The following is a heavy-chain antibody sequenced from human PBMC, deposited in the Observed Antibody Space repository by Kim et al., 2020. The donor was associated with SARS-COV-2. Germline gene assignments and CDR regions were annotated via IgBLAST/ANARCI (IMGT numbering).Heavy chain of an antibody. CDR3: ARENYDFWSGYIDY. J-gene: IGHJ4*02. V-gene: IGHV3-53*01. D-gene: IGHD3-3*01. Sequence: ADSVKGRFTISRDNSKNTLYLQMNSLRAEDTAVYYCARENYDFWSGYIDYWGQGTLVTVSS.